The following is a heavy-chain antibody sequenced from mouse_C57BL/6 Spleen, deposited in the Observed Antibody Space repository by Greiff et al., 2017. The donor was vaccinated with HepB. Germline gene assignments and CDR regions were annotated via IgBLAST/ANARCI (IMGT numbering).Heavy chain of an antibody. D-gene: IGHD4-1*01. Sequence: VKLVESGPGLVAPSQSLSITCTVSGFSLTSYGVHWVRQPPGKGLEWLVVIWSDGSTTYNSALKSRLSISKDNSKSQVFLKMNSLQTDDTAMYYCARGLGRVFYAMDYWGQGTSVTVSS. V-gene: IGHV2-6*03. CDR3: ARGLGRVFYAMDY. J-gene: IGHJ4*01. CDR1: GFSLTSYG. CDR2: IWSDGST.